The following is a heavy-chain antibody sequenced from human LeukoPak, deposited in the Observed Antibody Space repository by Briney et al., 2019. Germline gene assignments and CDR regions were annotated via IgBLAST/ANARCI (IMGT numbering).Heavy chain of an antibody. Sequence: PGGSLRLSCAASGFTFSSYAMHWVRQAPGKGLEWVAVISYDGSNKYYADSVKGRFTISRDNSKNTLYLQMNSLRAEDTAVYYCARDPSVVVVAATLDYWGQGTLVTVSS. D-gene: IGHD2-15*01. CDR1: GFTFSSYA. J-gene: IGHJ4*02. CDR3: ARDPSVVVVAATLDY. V-gene: IGHV3-30-3*01. CDR2: ISYDGSNK.